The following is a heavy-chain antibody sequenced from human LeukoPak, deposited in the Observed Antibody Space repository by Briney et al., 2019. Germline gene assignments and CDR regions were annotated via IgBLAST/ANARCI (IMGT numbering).Heavy chain of an antibody. D-gene: IGHD4-17*01. CDR1: GFAFSSYW. Sequence: GGSLRLSCATAGFAFSSYWMHWVRQAPGKGLVCVSRMDSDGSSINYADSVKGRFTISRDNAKNTLYLQMNSLRVEDTAVYYCASHMSTVTNSPYNWGQGTLVTVSS. V-gene: IGHV3-74*01. J-gene: IGHJ4*02. CDR2: MDSDGSSI. CDR3: ASHMSTVTNSPYN.